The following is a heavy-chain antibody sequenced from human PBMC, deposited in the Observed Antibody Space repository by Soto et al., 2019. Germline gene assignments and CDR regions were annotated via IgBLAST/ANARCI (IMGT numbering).Heavy chain of an antibody. CDR3: AKDSGYSSSWWNYYYYYGMDV. J-gene: IGHJ6*02. D-gene: IGHD6-13*01. CDR1: GFTFSSYA. V-gene: IGHV3-23*01. Sequence: TGGSLRLSCAASGFTFSSYAMSWDRQAPGKGLEWVSAISGSGGSTYYADSVKGRFTISRDNSKNTLYLQMNSLRAEDTAVYYCAKDSGYSSSWWNYYYYYGMDVWGQGTTVTVSS. CDR2: ISGSGGST.